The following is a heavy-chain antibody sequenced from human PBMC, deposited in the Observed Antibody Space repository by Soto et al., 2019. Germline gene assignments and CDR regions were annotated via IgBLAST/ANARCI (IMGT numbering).Heavy chain of an antibody. J-gene: IGHJ4*02. Sequence: SETLSLTCSVSGRSITSYYWSWVRQPPGKGLEWIGYIYDNGITSQNPSLKSRVTMSADTSQNQFSLKLTSVTGADTAVYYCARTYDSNGYANEFDSWGQGILVTVSS. D-gene: IGHD3-22*01. CDR2: IYDNGIT. V-gene: IGHV4-59*12. CDR1: GRSITSYY. CDR3: ARTYDSNGYANEFDS.